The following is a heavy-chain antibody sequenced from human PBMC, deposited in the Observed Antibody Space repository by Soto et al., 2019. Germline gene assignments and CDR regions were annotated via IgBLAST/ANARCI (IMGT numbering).Heavy chain of an antibody. Sequence: EVQLVESGGGLVQPGGSLRLSCAASGFTFSSYEMNWVRQAPGKGLEWVSYISSSGSTIYYADSVKGRFTISRDNAKNSLYLQMNSLRAEDTAVYYCARRCSSGSCYPYYYYYGMDVWGQGTTVTVSS. J-gene: IGHJ6*02. V-gene: IGHV3-48*03. CDR2: ISSSGSTI. CDR1: GFTFSSYE. CDR3: ARRCSSGSCYPYYYYYGMDV. D-gene: IGHD2-15*01.